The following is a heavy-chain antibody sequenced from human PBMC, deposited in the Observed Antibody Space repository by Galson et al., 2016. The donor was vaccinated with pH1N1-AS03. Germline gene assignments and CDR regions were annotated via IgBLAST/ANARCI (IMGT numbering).Heavy chain of an antibody. CDR3: AKGSGD. Sequence: SLRLSCAASGFSFSNYPMHWVRQAPGKGLEWVAVSWTDGRNEDYADSVKGRFTISRDNSNNMLFLQMNSLRADDMAVYYCAKGSGDWGPGPLVTVSS. CDR1: GFSFSNYP. J-gene: IGHJ4*02. V-gene: IGHV3-33*06. CDR2: SWTDGRNE. D-gene: IGHD1-1*01.